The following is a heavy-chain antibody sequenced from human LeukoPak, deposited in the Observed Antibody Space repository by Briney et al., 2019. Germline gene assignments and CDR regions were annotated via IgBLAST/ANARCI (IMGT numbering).Heavy chain of an antibody. D-gene: IGHD1-26*01. CDR2: IYYSGHT. V-gene: IGHV4-39*07. J-gene: IGHJ6*03. Sequence: SETLSLTCSVSGDSISRSIYFWGWLRQPPGKRLEWVGTIYYSGHTYYNPSLKSRVTISVDTSKNQFSLKLSSVTAADTAVYYWARVQQSYSLDYYYYMDVWGKGTTVTVSS. CDR3: ARVQQSYSLDYYYYMDV. CDR1: GDSISRSIYF.